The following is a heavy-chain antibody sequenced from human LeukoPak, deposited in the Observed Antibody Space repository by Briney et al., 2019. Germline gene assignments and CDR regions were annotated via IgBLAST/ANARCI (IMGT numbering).Heavy chain of an antibody. Sequence: PSQTLSLTCAVSGGSISSGGYSWSWIRQPAWKGLEWIGRIYTSGTTHYNPSLKSRVTMSVDTSKNQFSLKLSSVTAADTAVYYCARLSTVTTSFDYWGQGTLVTVSS. V-gene: IGHV4-61*02. CDR1: GGSISSGGYS. CDR3: ARLSTVTTSFDY. CDR2: IYTSGTT. J-gene: IGHJ4*02. D-gene: IGHD4-17*01.